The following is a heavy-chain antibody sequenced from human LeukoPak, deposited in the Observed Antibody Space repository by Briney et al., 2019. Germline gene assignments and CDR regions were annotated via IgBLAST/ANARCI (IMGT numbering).Heavy chain of an antibody. CDR1: VGTFSSYA. Sequence: GASVKVSCKASVGTFSSYAISWVRQAPGQGLEWRGGIIPIFGTANYAQKFQGRVTITADESTSTAYMELSSLRSEDTAVYYCARGDYDFWSGTPNWFDPWGQGTLVTVSS. D-gene: IGHD3-3*01. CDR3: ARGDYDFWSGTPNWFDP. J-gene: IGHJ5*02. CDR2: IIPIFGTA. V-gene: IGHV1-69*13.